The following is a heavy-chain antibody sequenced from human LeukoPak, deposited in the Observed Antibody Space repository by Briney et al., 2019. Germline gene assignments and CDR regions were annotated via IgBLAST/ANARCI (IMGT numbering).Heavy chain of an antibody. J-gene: IGHJ4*02. Sequence: PSETLSLTCSVYGGSFSGYYCSWIRQPPGKGLEWIGEINHSGSTNYNPSLKSRFTISVDTSKNQFSLKLSSVTAADTAVYYCARRRSLLWFGELLHRRPPQGNPFDYWGQGTLVTVSS. D-gene: IGHD3-10*01. V-gene: IGHV4-34*01. CDR3: ARRRSLLWFGELLHRRPPQGNPFDY. CDR1: GGSFSGYY. CDR2: INHSGST.